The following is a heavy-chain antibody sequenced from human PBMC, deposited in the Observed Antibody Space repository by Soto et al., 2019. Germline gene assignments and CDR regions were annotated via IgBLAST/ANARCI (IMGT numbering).Heavy chain of an antibody. CDR2: ISSSGSTI. J-gene: IGHJ6*02. D-gene: IGHD1-1*01. CDR3: ARRAAGVPHDRGMDV. Sequence: PGGSLRLSCAASGFTFSSYEMNWVRQAPGKGLEWVSYISSSGSTIYYADSVKGRFTISRDNAKNSLYLQMNSLRAEDTAVYYCARRAAGVPHDRGMDVWGQGTTVTVSS. CDR1: GFTFSSYE. V-gene: IGHV3-48*03.